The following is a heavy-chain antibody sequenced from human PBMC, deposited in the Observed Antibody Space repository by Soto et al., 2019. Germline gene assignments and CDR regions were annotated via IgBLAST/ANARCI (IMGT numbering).Heavy chain of an antibody. J-gene: IGHJ6*02. V-gene: IGHV3-30*02. CDR2: IRYDGSNK. D-gene: IGHD3-10*01. CDR3: ARDRTFYGSGSKGMDF. Sequence: GGSLRLSCVTSGFTFSSYGMHWVRQAPGKGLEWLAIIRYDGSNKYYGDSVKGRFTISRDNSNNTLYLEMKNLRAEDTAVYYCARDRTFYGSGSKGMDFWGQGTTVTVSS. CDR1: GFTFSSYG.